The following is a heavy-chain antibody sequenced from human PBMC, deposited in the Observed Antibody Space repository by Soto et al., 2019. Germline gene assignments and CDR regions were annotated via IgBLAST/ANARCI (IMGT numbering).Heavy chain of an antibody. D-gene: IGHD2-21*02. CDR1: GESSSSSSYY. CDR2: IYYSGRT. Sequence: SETLSLTCIVSGESSSSSSYYWGWIRQPPGKGLEWIGSIYYSGRTYYNPSFKSRVTISIDTSKNQFSLKLSSVTATDTAVYYCARQRTTVVTQAYFDHWGQGALVTVSS. CDR3: ARQRTTVVTQAYFDH. J-gene: IGHJ4*02. V-gene: IGHV4-39*01.